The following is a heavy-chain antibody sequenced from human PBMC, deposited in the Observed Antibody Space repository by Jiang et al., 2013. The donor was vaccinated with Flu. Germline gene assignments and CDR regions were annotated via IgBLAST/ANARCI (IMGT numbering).Heavy chain of an antibody. D-gene: IGHD2-8*01. CDR2: IYYTGRT. V-gene: IGHV4-31*03. CDR3: ARGKDGDYQYYLDV. Sequence: SLSCTVSGGSLGTAGYYWSWLRQLPGKGLECIGYIYYTGRTYFNPSLKSRVSISQEVSRNQFSLNLTSVTAADTAVYYCARGKDGDYQYYLDVWGQGITVTVSS. CDR1: GGSLGTAGYY. J-gene: IGHJ6*03.